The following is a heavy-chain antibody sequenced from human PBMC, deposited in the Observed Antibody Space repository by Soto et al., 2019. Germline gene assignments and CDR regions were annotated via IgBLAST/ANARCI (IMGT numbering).Heavy chain of an antibody. V-gene: IGHV4-59*08. CDR2: IYYSGST. Sequence: SETLSLTCTVSGGSISSYYWSWIRQPPGKGLEWIGYIYYSGSTNYNPSLKSRVTISVDTSKNQFSLKLSSVTAADTAVYYCARRRRGVIMFDYWGQGTLLTVSS. J-gene: IGHJ4*02. CDR3: ARRRRGVIMFDY. D-gene: IGHD3-10*01. CDR1: GGSISSYY.